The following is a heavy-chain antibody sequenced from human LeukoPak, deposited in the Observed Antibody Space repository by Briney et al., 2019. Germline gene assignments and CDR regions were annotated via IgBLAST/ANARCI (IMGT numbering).Heavy chain of an antibody. CDR3: AKDRGAMTFDY. V-gene: IGHV3-21*04. Sequence: PGGSLRLSCAASQFTFSSYSMHWVRQAPGKGLEWVSSISSSSIYIYYGDSVKGRFTISRDNSKNTLYLQMNSLRAEDTAVYYCAKDRGAMTFDYWGQGTLVTVSS. CDR2: ISSSSIYI. D-gene: IGHD2-2*01. CDR1: QFTFSSYS. J-gene: IGHJ4*02.